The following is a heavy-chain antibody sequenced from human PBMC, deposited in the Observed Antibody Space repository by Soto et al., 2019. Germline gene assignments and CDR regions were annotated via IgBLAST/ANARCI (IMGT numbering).Heavy chain of an antibody. J-gene: IGHJ4*02. CDR2: IIPIFGTA. CDR3: ASLYCSGGSCYPPFDY. V-gene: IGHV1-69*13. Sequence: SVKVSCKASGGTFSSYAISWVRQAPGQGLEWMGGIIPIFGTANYAQKFQGRVTITADESTSTAYMELSSLRSEDTAVYYCASLYCSGGSCYPPFDYWGQGTLVTVSS. D-gene: IGHD2-15*01. CDR1: GGTFSSYA.